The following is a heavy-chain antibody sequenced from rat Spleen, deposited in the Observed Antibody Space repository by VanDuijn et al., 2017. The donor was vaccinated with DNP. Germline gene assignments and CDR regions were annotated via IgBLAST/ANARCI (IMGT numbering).Heavy chain of an antibody. V-gene: IGHV2-16*01. J-gene: IGHJ2*01. CDR1: GFSLTSYG. CDR3: ARGVHYFDY. Sequence: QVQLKESGPGLVQPSRTLSLTCTVSGFSLTSYGVSWVRQPPGKGLEWIAAIWSGGRTDYNSGLKSRLSISRDTSKSQVLLEMNSLQTEDTAMYFCARGVHYFDYWGQGVMVTVSS. D-gene: IGHD4-4*01. CDR2: IWSGGRT.